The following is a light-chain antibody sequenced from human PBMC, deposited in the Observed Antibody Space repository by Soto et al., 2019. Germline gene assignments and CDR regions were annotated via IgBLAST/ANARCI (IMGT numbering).Light chain of an antibody. Sequence: AIQLTQSPSYLYENVGDRVTITCWASRDIGNDLGWYQQKPGKAPKHLIFAASNLQSGVPSRFSGGGSGTDFTLTISRLEPEDFALFFCQHYDGSLWTSGQRAKVDI. V-gene: IGKV1-6*01. CDR2: AAS. CDR3: QHYDGSLWT. CDR1: RDIGND. J-gene: IGKJ1*01.